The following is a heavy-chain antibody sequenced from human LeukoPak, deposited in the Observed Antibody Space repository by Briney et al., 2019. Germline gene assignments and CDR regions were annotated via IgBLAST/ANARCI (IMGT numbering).Heavy chain of an antibody. CDR2: IIPIFGTA. J-gene: IGHJ5*02. D-gene: IGHD6-19*01. V-gene: IGHV1-69*13. CDR1: GGTFSSYA. CDR3: ARAHAGYSSGWYRGWFDP. Sequence: GASVKVSCKASGGTFSSYAISWVRQAPGQGLEWMGGIIPIFGTANYAQKFQGRVTITADESTSTAYMELSSLRSEDTAVYYCARAHAGYSSGWYRGWFDPWGQGTLVTVSS.